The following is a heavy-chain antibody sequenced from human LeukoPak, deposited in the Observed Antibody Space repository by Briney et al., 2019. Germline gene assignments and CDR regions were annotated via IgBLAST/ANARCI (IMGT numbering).Heavy chain of an antibody. D-gene: IGHD5-18*01. CDR1: GVTLSSDW. V-gene: IGHV3-7*03. Sequence: GSLRLSCAAPGVTLSSDWMSSVRQAPGKGLEGGANIKQDGSEKYYVDSVKGRFTISRDNAKNSLYLQMNSLRAEDTAVYYCAKGIQLWPYGMDVWGQGTTVTVSS. CDR2: IKQDGSEK. CDR3: AKGIQLWPYGMDV. J-gene: IGHJ6*02.